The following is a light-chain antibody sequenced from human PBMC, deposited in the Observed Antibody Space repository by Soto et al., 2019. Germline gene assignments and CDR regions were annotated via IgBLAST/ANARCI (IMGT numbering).Light chain of an antibody. CDR2: DVS. J-gene: IGLJ1*01. V-gene: IGLV2-14*03. Sequence: QSALTQPASVSGSPGQSIAISCTGTSSDVGSDYSYVSWYQQHPGKAPKLMIYDVSNRPSGVSNRFSGSKSGNTASLTISGLQAEDEADYYCSSYTSSSTLGGVFGTGTKVTVL. CDR3: SSYTSSSTLGGV. CDR1: SSDVGSDYSY.